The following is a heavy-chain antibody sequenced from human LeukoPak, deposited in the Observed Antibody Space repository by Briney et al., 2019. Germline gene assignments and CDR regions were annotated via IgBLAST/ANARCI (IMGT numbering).Heavy chain of an antibody. J-gene: IGHJ4*02. CDR2: IRSKVYAETT. D-gene: IGHD6-6*01. V-gene: IGHV3-49*03. CDR1: GFTFGDYA. CDR3: QKYSSSSFDF. Sequence: GGSLRLSCTGSGFTFGDYAMSWFRQAPGKGLDWVSFIRSKVYAETTEYAASVKGRFTISRDDSKSIAYLQMNSLKTEDTAVYYCQKYSSSSFDFWGQGTLVTVSS.